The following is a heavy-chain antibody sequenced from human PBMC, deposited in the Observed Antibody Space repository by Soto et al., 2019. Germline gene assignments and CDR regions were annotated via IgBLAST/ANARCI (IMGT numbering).Heavy chain of an antibody. D-gene: IGHD3-3*01. Sequence: GGSLRLSCAPSGFTFSSLWMSWVRQAPGKGLEWVANIKQDGSEKYYVDSVKGRFTISRDNAKNSLYLQMNSLRAEDTAVYYCARVGAEYYDFWSGYYNSYYYYYMDVWGKGTTVTVSS. V-gene: IGHV3-7*01. J-gene: IGHJ6*03. CDR2: IKQDGSEK. CDR1: GFTFSSLW. CDR3: ARVGAEYYDFWSGYYNSYYYYYMDV.